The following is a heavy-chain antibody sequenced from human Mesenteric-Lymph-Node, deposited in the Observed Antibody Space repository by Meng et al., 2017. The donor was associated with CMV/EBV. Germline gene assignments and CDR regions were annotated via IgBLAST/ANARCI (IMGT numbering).Heavy chain of an antibody. CDR3: VRDFYYGSGSSYNVIDY. V-gene: IGHV6-1*01. D-gene: IGHD3-10*01. CDR1: STHRGA. J-gene: IGHJ4*02. CDR2: TYYRSKWYN. Sequence: STHRGAWNWIRQSPSRGLGWLGRTYYRSKWYNSYAMSVKSRITINPDTSKNHLSLQLNSVTPEDTAVYYCVRDFYYGSGSSYNVIDYWGQGILVTVSS.